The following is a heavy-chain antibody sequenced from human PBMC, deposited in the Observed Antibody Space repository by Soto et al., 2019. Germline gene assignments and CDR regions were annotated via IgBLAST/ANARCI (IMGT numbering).Heavy chain of an antibody. D-gene: IGHD4-17*01. CDR2: ISGSGGST. Sequence: GGSLRLSCAASGFTFSSYAMSWVRRAPGKGLEWVSAISGSGGSTYYADSVKGRFTISRDNSKNTLYLQMNSLRAEDTAVYYCAKDLVRDYLTFDYWGQGTLVTVSS. V-gene: IGHV3-23*01. J-gene: IGHJ4*02. CDR3: AKDLVRDYLTFDY. CDR1: GFTFSSYA.